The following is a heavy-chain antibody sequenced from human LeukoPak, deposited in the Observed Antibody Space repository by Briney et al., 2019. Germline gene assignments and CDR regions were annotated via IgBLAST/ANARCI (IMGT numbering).Heavy chain of an antibody. CDR3: ARGRCLEWFSDY. J-gene: IGHJ4*02. CDR1: GFTFSSYG. Sequence: GGSLRLSCAASGFTFSSYGMHWVRQASGKGLEWVAVIWYDGSNEYYADSVKGRFTISRDNSKNTLYLQMNSLRAEDTAVYYCARGRCLEWFSDYWGQGTLVTVSS. D-gene: IGHD3-3*01. CDR2: IWYDGSNE. V-gene: IGHV3-33*01.